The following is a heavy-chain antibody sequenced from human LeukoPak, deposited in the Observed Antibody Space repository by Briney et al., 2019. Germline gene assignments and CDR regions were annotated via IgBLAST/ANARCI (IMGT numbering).Heavy chain of an antibody. V-gene: IGHV1-18*01. Sequence: ASVKVSCKASVYTFTSYGISWVRQAPGQGLEWMGWISAYNGNTNYAKKLQGRVTMTTDTSTSTAYMELRSLRSDDTAVYYCARSIPYYYDSRLANRFDPWGQGTLVTVSS. J-gene: IGHJ5*02. CDR2: ISAYNGNT. D-gene: IGHD3-22*01. CDR1: VYTFTSYG. CDR3: ARSIPYYYDSRLANRFDP.